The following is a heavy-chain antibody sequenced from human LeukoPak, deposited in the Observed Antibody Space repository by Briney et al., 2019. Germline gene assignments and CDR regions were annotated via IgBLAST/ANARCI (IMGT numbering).Heavy chain of an antibody. CDR3: ARVGHYYGSGNYYDARGTFDY. D-gene: IGHD3-10*01. V-gene: IGHV4-38-2*02. Sequence: PSGTLSLTCSVSGFSITTGYYWAWIRQSPGKGLEWIGSFFQLGGTYYNPSLKNRVTISVDTSKNQFSLRLSSVTAADTAVYYCARVGHYYGSGNYYDARGTFDYWGQGTLVTVSS. J-gene: IGHJ4*02. CDR1: GFSITTGYY. CDR2: FFQLGGT.